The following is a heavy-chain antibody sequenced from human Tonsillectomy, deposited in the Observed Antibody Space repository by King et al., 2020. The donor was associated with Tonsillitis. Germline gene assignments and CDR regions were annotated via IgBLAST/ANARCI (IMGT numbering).Heavy chain of an antibody. CDR3: AKDKGADYYDSGRGAFDV. CDR2: ISSSDYI. Sequence: VQLVESGGGLVKPGGSLRLSCAASGFTFSNHDMTWVRQAPGKGLEWVSSISSSDYIYYADSLKGRFTVSRDNAKNSLYLQMISRRAEDTAVYYFAKDKGADYYDSGRGAFDVWGQGTVVTVSS. CDR1: GFTFSNHD. V-gene: IGHV3-21*06. D-gene: IGHD3-22*01. J-gene: IGHJ3*01.